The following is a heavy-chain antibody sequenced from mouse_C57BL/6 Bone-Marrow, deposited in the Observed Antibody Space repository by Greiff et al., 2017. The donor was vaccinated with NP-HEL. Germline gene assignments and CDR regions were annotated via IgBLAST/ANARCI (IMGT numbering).Heavy chain of an antibody. V-gene: IGHV1-64*01. CDR1: GYTFTSYW. CDR3: APDSSGYGAMDY. D-gene: IGHD3-2*02. CDR2: IDPANGNT. J-gene: IGHJ4*01. Sequence: VQLQQPGAELVKPGASVKLSCKASGYTFTSYWMHWVKQRPGQGLEWIGRIDPANGNTKYAPKFQGKATITADTSSNTAYLQLSSLTSEDTAIYYCAPDSSGYGAMDYWGQGTSVTVSS.